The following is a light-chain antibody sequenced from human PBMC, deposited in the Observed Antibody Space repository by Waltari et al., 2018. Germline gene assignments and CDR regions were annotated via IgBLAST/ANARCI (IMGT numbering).Light chain of an antibody. Sequence: DIVMTQSPDSLSVSLGERATINCKSSQSVFYSSYNKNDLAWYQQKQGQPPKLLIYWASTRESGFPDRFSGSGSGTDFTLTISSLQAEDVAVYYCHQYYSIPYTFGQGTKLEVK. V-gene: IGKV4-1*01. CDR3: HQYYSIPYT. CDR2: WAS. J-gene: IGKJ2*01. CDR1: QSVFYSSYNKND.